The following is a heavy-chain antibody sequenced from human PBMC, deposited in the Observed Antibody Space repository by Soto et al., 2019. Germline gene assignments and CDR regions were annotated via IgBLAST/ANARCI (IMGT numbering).Heavy chain of an antibody. J-gene: IGHJ5*02. CDR3: AREVARFNPHNWFDP. V-gene: IGHV4-30-4*01. CDR1: GGSISSGDYY. Sequence: PSETLSLTCTVSGGSISSGDYYWSWIRQPPGKGLEWIGYIYYSGSTYYNPSLKSRVTISVDTSKNQFSLKLSSVTAADTAVYYCAREVARFNPHNWFDPWGQGTLVTVSS. CDR2: IYYSGST. D-gene: IGHD3-10*01.